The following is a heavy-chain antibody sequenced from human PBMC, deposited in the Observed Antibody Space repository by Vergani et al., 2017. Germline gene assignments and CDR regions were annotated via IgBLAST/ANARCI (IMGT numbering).Heavy chain of an antibody. V-gene: IGHV3-30*04. CDR1: GFTFSSYA. D-gene: IGHD6-6*01. CDR3: ARDRSKQLPRGWFDP. J-gene: IGHJ5*02. CDR2: ISYDGSNK. Sequence: VQLVESGGGLVQPGGSLRLSCAASGFTFSSYAMHWVRQAPGKGLEWVAVISYDGSNKYYADSVKGRFTISRDNSKNTLYLQMNSLRAEDTAVYYCARDRSKQLPRGWFDPWGQGTLVTVSS.